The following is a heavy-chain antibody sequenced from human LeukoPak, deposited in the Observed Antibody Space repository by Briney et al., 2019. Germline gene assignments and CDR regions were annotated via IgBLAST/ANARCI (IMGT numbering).Heavy chain of an antibody. CDR2: INPNSGGT. D-gene: IGHD2-2*01. CDR3: ARGPVVPAAIGNWFDP. Sequence: ASVKVSCKASGYTFTGYYMHWVRQAPGQGLEWMGWINPNSGGTNYAQKFQGRVTMTRDTSISTAYMELSRLRPDDTAVYYCARGPVVPAAIGNWFDPWGQGTLVTASS. V-gene: IGHV1-2*02. J-gene: IGHJ5*02. CDR1: GYTFTGYY.